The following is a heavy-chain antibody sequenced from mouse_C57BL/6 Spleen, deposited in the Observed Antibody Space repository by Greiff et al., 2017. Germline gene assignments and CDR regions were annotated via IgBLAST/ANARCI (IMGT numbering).Heavy chain of an antibody. D-gene: IGHD1-1*01. Sequence: EVQRVESGGDLVKPGGSLKLSCAASGFTFSSYGMSWVRQTPDKRLEWVATISSGGSYTYYPDSVKGRFTISRDNAKNTLYLQMSSLKSEDTAMYYCARSGVTTVVATDWYFDVWGTGTTVTVSS. V-gene: IGHV5-6*01. CDR3: ARSGVTTVVATDWYFDV. CDR1: GFTFSSYG. J-gene: IGHJ1*03. CDR2: ISSGGSYT.